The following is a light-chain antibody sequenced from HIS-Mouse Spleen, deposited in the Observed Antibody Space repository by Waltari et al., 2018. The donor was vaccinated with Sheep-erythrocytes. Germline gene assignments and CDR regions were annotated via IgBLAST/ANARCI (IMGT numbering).Light chain of an antibody. V-gene: IGLV2-11*01. Sequence: QSALTQPRSVSGSPGQSVTISCTGTISDVGGYNYVLWYQQHPGKAPKLMIYDVSKRPSGVPDRFSGSKSGNTASLTISGLQAEDEADYYCCSYAGSYNHVFATGTKVTVL. J-gene: IGLJ1*01. CDR1: ISDVGGYNY. CDR2: DVS. CDR3: CSYAGSYNHV.